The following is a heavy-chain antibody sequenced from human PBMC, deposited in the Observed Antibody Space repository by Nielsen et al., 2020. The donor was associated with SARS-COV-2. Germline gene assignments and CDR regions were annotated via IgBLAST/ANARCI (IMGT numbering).Heavy chain of an antibody. Sequence: SETLSLTCAVYGGSFSGYYWSWIRQPPGKGLEWIGEINHSGSTNYNPSLKSRVTISVDTSKNQFSLKLSSVTAADTAVYYCAREKRAYSSSWKNSMDVWGQGTTVTVSS. J-gene: IGHJ6*02. CDR2: INHSGST. V-gene: IGHV4-34*01. CDR3: AREKRAYSSSWKNSMDV. D-gene: IGHD6-13*01. CDR1: GGSFSGYY.